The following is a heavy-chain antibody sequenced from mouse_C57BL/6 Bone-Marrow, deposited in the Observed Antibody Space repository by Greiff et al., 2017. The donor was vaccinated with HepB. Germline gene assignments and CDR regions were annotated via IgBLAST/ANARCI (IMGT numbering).Heavy chain of an antibody. V-gene: IGHV1-54*01. CDR1: GYAFTNYL. D-gene: IGHD4-1*02. CDR2: INPGSGGT. Sequence: VQLQQSGAELVRPGTSVKVSCKASGYAFTNYLIEWVKQRPGQGLEWIGVINPGSGGTNYNEKFKGKATLTADKSSSTAYMQLSSLTSEDSAVYFCARPQLVWFAYWGQGTLVTVSA. J-gene: IGHJ3*01. CDR3: ARPQLVWFAY.